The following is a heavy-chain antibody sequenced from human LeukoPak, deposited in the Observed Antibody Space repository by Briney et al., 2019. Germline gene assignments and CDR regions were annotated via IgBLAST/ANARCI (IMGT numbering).Heavy chain of an antibody. CDR3: AKDNSGSYYSEYFQH. D-gene: IGHD1-26*01. CDR1: GFTFSSYA. Sequence: PGGSLRLSCGASGFTFSSYAMSWVHQAPGKGLEWVSAIGSGTYYADSVKGRFTISRDNSKNTLYLQMNSLRAEDTAVYYCAKDNSGSYYSEYFQHWGQGTLVTVSS. CDR2: IGSGT. V-gene: IGHV3-23*01. J-gene: IGHJ1*01.